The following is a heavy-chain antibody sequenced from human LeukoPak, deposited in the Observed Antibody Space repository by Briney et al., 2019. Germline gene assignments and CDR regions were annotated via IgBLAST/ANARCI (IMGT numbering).Heavy chain of an antibody. D-gene: IGHD3-9*01. CDR3: ATDISTHYFGS. CDR2: IWYDASNK. Sequence: GGSLRLSCAASGISFRSYGMHWVRQAPGKGLEWVTFIWYDASNKYYAESVKDRFTISRDNSRNTVFQQMNSLRAEDTAIYYCATDISTHYFGSWGQGTLVTVSS. V-gene: IGHV3-30*02. J-gene: IGHJ4*02. CDR1: GISFRSYG.